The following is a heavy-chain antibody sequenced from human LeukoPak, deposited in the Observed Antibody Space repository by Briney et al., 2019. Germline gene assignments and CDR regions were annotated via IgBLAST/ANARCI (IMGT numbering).Heavy chain of an antibody. Sequence: PGGSLRLSCAASGFTLDDYGMSWVRHAPGKGLEWVSGINWNGGSTGYADSGKGRFTISRDNAKNSLYLQMNSLRAEDTALYYCARDPTLRYDFGDYWGQGTLVTVSS. CDR2: INWNGGST. V-gene: IGHV3-20*04. CDR3: ARDPTLRYDFGDY. D-gene: IGHD1-1*01. CDR1: GFTLDDYG. J-gene: IGHJ4*02.